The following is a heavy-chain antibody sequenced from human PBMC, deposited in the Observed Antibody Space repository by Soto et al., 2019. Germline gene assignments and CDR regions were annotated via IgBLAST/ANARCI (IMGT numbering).Heavy chain of an antibody. D-gene: IGHD3-3*01. J-gene: IGHJ3*01. CDR1: GYTITCYA. CDR3: ARDPLKDTIFGVLNL. Sequence: GASVKVSCKESGYTITCYAMHWVRQAPGQRLEWMGWINAGNGNTKYSQKFQGRVTITRDTSASTAYMELSSLRSEDTAVYYCARDPLKDTIFGVLNLWGQGTMVTVS. CDR2: INAGNGNT. V-gene: IGHV1-3*01.